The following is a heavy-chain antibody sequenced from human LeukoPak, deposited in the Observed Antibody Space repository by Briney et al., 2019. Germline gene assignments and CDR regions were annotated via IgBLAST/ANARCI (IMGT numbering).Heavy chain of an antibody. V-gene: IGHV4-39*01. CDR3: ATVAAAGTGWFDP. Sequence: PSETLSLTCTVSGGSIISSSYYWGWIRQPPGQGLEWIGSIYYSGSTYYNPSLKSRVTISVDTSKNQFSLKLSSVTAADTAMYYSATVAAAGTGWFDPWGQGTLVTVSS. J-gene: IGHJ5*02. CDR2: IYYSGST. D-gene: IGHD6-13*01. CDR1: GGSIISSSYY.